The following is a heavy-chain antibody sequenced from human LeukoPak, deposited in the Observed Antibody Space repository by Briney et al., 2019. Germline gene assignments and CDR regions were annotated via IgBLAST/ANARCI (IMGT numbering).Heavy chain of an antibody. Sequence: GASVKVSCKASGYTFTSNYIHWVRQAPGQGLEWMGMVNPRDGSTSYAQKFQGRVTVTRDTSTSTVHMELSGLRSEDTAVYYCARDQEGFDYWGQATLVTVSS. V-gene: IGHV1-46*01. CDR2: VNPRDGST. J-gene: IGHJ4*02. CDR3: ARDQEGFDY. CDR1: GYTFTSNY.